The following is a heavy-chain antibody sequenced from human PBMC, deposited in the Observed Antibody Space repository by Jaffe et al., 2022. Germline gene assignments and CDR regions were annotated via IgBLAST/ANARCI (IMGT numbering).Heavy chain of an antibody. CDR2: IYHSGTT. V-gene: IGHV4-38-2*01. CDR3: ARGRSGLPHDAFDI. Sequence: QVQVQESGPGLVKPSETLSLTCAVSGYSISSGYYWGWIRQPPGKGLEWIGSIYHSGTTYYNPSLKSRVTISVDTSKNQFSLKLNSVPAADTAVYYCARGRSGLPHDAFDIWGQGTMVTVSS. J-gene: IGHJ3*02. D-gene: IGHD1-26*01. CDR1: GYSISSGYY.